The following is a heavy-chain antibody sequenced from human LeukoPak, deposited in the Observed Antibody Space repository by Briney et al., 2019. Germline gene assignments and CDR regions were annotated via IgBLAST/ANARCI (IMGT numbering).Heavy chain of an antibody. Sequence: GGSLRLSCAASGFTFSSYGMHWVRQAPGKGLEWVAVIWYDGSNKYYADSVKGRFTISGDNSKNTLYLQMNSLRAEDTAVYYCARDTPYYYDSSGYYDYWGQGTLVTVSS. CDR3: ARDTPYYYDSSGYYDY. J-gene: IGHJ4*02. D-gene: IGHD3-22*01. CDR2: IWYDGSNK. V-gene: IGHV3-33*01. CDR1: GFTFSSYG.